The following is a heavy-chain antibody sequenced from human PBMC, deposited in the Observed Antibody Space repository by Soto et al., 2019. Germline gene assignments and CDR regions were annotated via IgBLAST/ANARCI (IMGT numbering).Heavy chain of an antibody. CDR1: GYTFTSYG. CDR3: AIKASGSWYYY. Sequence: ASVKVSCKASGYTFTSYGISWVRQAPGQGLEWMGWISAYNGNTNYAQKLQGRVTITRDTSASTAYMELSSLRSEDTAVYYCAIKASGSWYYYWGQGTLVTVSS. CDR2: ISAYNGNT. V-gene: IGHV1-18*01. J-gene: IGHJ4*02. D-gene: IGHD6-13*01.